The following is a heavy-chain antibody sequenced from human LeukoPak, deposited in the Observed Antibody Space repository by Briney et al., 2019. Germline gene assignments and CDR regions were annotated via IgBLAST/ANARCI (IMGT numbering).Heavy chain of an antibody. J-gene: IGHJ5*02. CDR1: GFTFRDYY. Sequence: PGGSLRLSCAASGFTFRDYYMSWIRQAPGKGLEWVSYISSSSSTIYYADSVKGRFTISRDNAKNSLYLQMNSLRAEDTAVYYCARDYYGSGSYLDPMGFDPWGQGTLVTVSS. CDR3: ARDYYGSGSYLDPMGFDP. CDR2: ISSSSSTI. D-gene: IGHD3-10*01. V-gene: IGHV3-11*04.